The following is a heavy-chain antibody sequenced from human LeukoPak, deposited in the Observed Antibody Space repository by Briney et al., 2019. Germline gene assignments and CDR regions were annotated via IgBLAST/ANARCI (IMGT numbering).Heavy chain of an antibody. D-gene: IGHD1-26*01. V-gene: IGHV3-7*01. CDR2: IKQDASET. CDR1: GFSVSTYW. J-gene: IGHJ4*02. Sequence: GGSLRLSCAASGFSVSTYWMSWVRQAPGTGLEWVANIKQDASETRYVDSVKGRFTISRDNAKNSLYLHMNSLRAEDTAVYYCARDKTEGPTTFNYWGQGILVTVSS. CDR3: ARDKTEGPTTFNY.